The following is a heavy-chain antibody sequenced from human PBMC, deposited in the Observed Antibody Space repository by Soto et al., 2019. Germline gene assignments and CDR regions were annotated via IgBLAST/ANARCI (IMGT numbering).Heavy chain of an antibody. J-gene: IGHJ4*02. CDR3: ARDLGGWPDY. CDR1: GFTVSRNY. CDR2: INAGNGNT. D-gene: IGHD2-15*01. V-gene: IGHV1-3*01. Sequence: PGGSLRLSCAVSGFTVSRNYINWVRQAPGQRLEWMGWINAGNGNTKYSQKFQGRVTITRDTSASTAYMELSSLRSEDTAVYYCARDLGGWPDYWGQGTLVTVSS.